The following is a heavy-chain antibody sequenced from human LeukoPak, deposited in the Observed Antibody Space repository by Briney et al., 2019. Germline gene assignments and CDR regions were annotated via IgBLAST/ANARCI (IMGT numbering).Heavy chain of an antibody. D-gene: IGHD1-26*01. CDR3: VKDAGRSVTGSVGFFDF. Sequence: GGSLRLSCAASGFKFDEYTIHWVRRAPGKGLEWVSLISWDTHSRHYSDSVKGRFAISRDNNRNSLYLQMNSLRREDTALYYCVKDAGRSVTGSVGFFDFWGQGNLVIVSS. CDR2: ISWDTHSR. V-gene: IGHV3-43*01. J-gene: IGHJ4*02. CDR1: GFKFDEYT.